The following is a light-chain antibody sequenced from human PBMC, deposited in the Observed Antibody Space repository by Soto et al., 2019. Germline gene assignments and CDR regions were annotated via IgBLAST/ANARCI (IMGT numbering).Light chain of an antibody. V-gene: IGKV3-20*01. CDR3: QQFGSSAGFT. J-gene: IGKJ3*01. CDR2: GTS. CDR1: QNINSRY. Sequence: EIVLTQSPGTLSLSPGERATLSCRASQNINSRYLAWYQQKPGQAPRLLIYGTSSRATGIPDRFSGSGSGIDFTFAISRLEPGDFAVYYCQQFGSSAGFTFGPGTKVDIK.